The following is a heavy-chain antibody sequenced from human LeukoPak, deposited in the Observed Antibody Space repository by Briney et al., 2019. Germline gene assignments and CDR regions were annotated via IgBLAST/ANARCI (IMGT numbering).Heavy chain of an antibody. D-gene: IGHD6-13*01. CDR1: GFTFSDYA. J-gene: IGHJ4*02. Sequence: GGSLRLSCVASGFTFSDYAMNWVRQAPGKGLEWVSTFKTKYNQVYYAESVRGRFTISTDNSKNTVYLQMNSLRAEDTAVYYCARVKDSSSWDFDYWGQGTLVTVSS. CDR2: FKTKYNQV. CDR3: ARVKDSSSWDFDY. V-gene: IGHV3-23*05.